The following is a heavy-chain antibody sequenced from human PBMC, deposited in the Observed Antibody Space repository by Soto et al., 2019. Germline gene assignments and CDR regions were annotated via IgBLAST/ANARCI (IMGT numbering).Heavy chain of an antibody. CDR3: ARDLSDHVWGSYRLDY. CDR1: GYTFTSYG. J-gene: IGHJ4*02. V-gene: IGHV1-18*01. Sequence: QVQLVQSGAEVKKPGASVKVSCKASGYTFTSYGISWVRQAPGQGLEWMGWISAYNGNTNYAQKLQGRVTMTTDTXTSXAYMELRSLRSDDTAVYYCARDLSDHVWGSYRLDYWGQGTLVTVSS. D-gene: IGHD3-16*02. CDR2: ISAYNGNT.